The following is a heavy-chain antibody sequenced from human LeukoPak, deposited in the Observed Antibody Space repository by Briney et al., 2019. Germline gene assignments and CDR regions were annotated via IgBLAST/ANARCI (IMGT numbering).Heavy chain of an antibody. V-gene: IGHV3-48*03. CDR1: GFTFSSYE. CDR3: ARGWRYFDF. CDR2: ISASGSTI. J-gene: IGHJ4*02. D-gene: IGHD3-3*01. Sequence: GGSLRLSCAASGFTFSSYEMNWVRQARGKGLEWVSYISASGSTIYYADSVKGRFTLSRDSAKNSLYLQMNSLRAEDTAVYYCARGWRYFDFWGQGTLVTVSS.